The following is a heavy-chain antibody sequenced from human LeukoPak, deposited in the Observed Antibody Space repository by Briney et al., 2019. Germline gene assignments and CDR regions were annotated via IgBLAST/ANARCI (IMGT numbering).Heavy chain of an antibody. CDR1: GFTFSNAW. CDR3: TTGGRSSGWYVFTPLFDY. Sequence: GSLRLSCAASGFTFSNAWMSWVRQAPGKGLEWVGRIKSKTDGGTTDYAAPVKGRFTISRDDSKNTLYLQMNSLRTEDTAVYYCTTGGRSSGWYVFTPLFDYWGQGTLVTVSS. J-gene: IGHJ4*02. D-gene: IGHD6-19*01. CDR2: IKSKTDGGTT. V-gene: IGHV3-15*01.